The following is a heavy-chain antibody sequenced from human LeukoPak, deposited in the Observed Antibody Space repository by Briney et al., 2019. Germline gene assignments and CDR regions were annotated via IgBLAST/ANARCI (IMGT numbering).Heavy chain of an antibody. V-gene: IGHV1-2*02. CDR1: GYTFTGYY. Sequence: ASVKVSCKASGYTFTGYYMHCVRQAPGQGLEWMGWINPNSGGTNYAQKFQGRVTMTRDTSISTAYMELSRLRSDDTAVYYCARLGEFVYGIDYWGQGTLVTVSS. CDR3: ARLGEFVYGIDY. J-gene: IGHJ4*02. D-gene: IGHD3-16*01. CDR2: INPNSGGT.